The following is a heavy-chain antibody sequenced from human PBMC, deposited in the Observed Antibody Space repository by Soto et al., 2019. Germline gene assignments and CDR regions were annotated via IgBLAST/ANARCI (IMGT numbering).Heavy chain of an antibody. D-gene: IGHD6-19*01. CDR1: GYTFTSYD. J-gene: IGHJ4*02. CDR3: ASAIAVASTGFDY. Sequence: QVQLVQSGAELKKPGASVKVSCKASGYTFTSYDINWVRQATGQGLEWLGCMNPNSGNTGYAQKFQGRVTMTRNTSIGTAYMELSSLRSEDTAVYYCASAIAVASTGFDYWGQGTLVTVSS. CDR2: MNPNSGNT. V-gene: IGHV1-8*01.